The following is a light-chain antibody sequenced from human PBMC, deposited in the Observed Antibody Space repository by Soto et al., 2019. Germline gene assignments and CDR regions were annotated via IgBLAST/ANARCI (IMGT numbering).Light chain of an antibody. Sequence: ETVLTQSPGTLSSSPGERATLSCRASQTVSSHYLAWYQQKPGQAPRLLIYGASRRATGTPDRFSGSGSGTDYTLTISRLEPEDFAAYYCQHYGSSPPTYTFGQGTKLEIK. CDR3: QHYGSSPPTYT. V-gene: IGKV3-20*01. J-gene: IGKJ2*01. CDR2: GAS. CDR1: QTVSSHY.